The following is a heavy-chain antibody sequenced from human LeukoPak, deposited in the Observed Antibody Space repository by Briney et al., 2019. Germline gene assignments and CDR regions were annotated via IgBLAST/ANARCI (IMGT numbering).Heavy chain of an antibody. CDR2: IRSRAYGGTT. CDR3: NRGPIQLWPYDDMDV. CDR1: GFTFGDHA. D-gene: IGHD5-24*01. Sequence: PGESLRLSCRASGFTFGDHAMSWVRQAPGKGLEWVGFIRSRAYGGTTEYAASVKGRFIISRDDSKSIAYLQMSSLKNEDSAVYYCNRGPIQLWPYDDMDVWGQGTTVIVSS. J-gene: IGHJ6*02. V-gene: IGHV3-49*04.